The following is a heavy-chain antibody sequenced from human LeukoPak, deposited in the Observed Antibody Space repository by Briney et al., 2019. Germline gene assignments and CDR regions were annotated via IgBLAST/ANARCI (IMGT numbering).Heavy chain of an antibody. D-gene: IGHD2-2*01. V-gene: IGHV3-64D*06. J-gene: IGHJ6*04. CDR1: GFTFSNYA. Sequence: PGGSLRLSCSVSGFTFSNYAMHWVRQAPGKGLEYVSAITSDGGSTYYADSVKGRFTISRDNSKNTLYLQMSSQRGEDTAVYYCVKAYCRSTSCYYYYYGMDVWGKGTTVTVSS. CDR3: VKAYCRSTSCYYYYYGMDV. CDR2: ITSDGGST.